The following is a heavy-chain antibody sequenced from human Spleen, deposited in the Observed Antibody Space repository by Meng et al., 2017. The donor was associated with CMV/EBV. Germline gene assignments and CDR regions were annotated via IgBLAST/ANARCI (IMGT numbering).Heavy chain of an antibody. J-gene: IGHJ6*02. CDR3: ARVGWLRNDGGMDV. V-gene: IGHV3-23*01. CDR2: ISGSGGST. D-gene: IGHD5-12*01. Sequence: GESLKISCAASGFSFRNFAMSWVRQAPGKGLEWVSGISGSGGSTYFPDSMKGRFSISRDNSKNTVYLQMNSLRAEDTAVYYCARVGWLRNDGGMDVWGQGTTVTVSS. CDR1: GFSFRNFA.